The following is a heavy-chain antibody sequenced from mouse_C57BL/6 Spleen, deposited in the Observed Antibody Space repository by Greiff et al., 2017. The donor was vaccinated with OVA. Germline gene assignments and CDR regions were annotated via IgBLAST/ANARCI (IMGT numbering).Heavy chain of an antibody. J-gene: IGHJ1*03. D-gene: IGHD2-4*01. CDR1: GYTFTDYY. CDR2: INPYNGGT. CDR3: ARRGDYDGRYFDV. V-gene: IGHV1-19*01. Sequence: EVQLQQSGPVLVKPGASVKMSCKASGYTFTDYYMNWVKQSHGKSLEWIGVINPYNGGTSYNQKFKGKATLTVDKSSSTAYMELNSLTSEDSAVYYCARRGDYDGRYFDVWGTGTTVTVSS.